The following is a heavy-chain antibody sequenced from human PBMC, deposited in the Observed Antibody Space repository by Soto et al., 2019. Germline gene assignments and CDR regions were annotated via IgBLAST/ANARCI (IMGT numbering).Heavy chain of an antibody. D-gene: IGHD3-16*01. J-gene: IGHJ6*02. CDR1: GGIFTNNA. CDR3: ATGGHNDGYNFYHSMDV. Sequence: QVQVVQSGAEVKKPGSSVKVSCKVSGGIFTNNAISWVRQAPGQGLEWLGGVVPLFDTAYYAQIFRGRLRIPADGATHTAYMELSGLTSADTAVYFCATGGHNDGYNFYHSMDVWGQGTTVTVS. V-gene: IGHV1-69*01. CDR2: VVPLFDTA.